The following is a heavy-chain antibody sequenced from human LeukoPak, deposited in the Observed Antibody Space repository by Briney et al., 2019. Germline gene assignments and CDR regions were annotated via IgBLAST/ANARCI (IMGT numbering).Heavy chain of an antibody. CDR1: GGSISSYY. CDR2: IYYSGST. CDR3: ARGSYTGSRLSIAAGGQQLGSYYFDY. D-gene: IGHD6-13*01. Sequence: SETLSLTCTVSGGSISSYYWSWIRQPPGKGLEWIGYIYYSGSTNYNPSLKSRVTISVDTSKNQFSLKLSSVTAADTAVYYCARGSYTGSRLSIAAGGQQLGSYYFDYWGQGTLVTVSS. J-gene: IGHJ4*02. V-gene: IGHV4-59*01.